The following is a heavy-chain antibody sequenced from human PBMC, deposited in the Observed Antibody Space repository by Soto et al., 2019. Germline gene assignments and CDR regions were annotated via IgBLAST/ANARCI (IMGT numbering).Heavy chain of an antibody. D-gene: IGHD2-15*01. CDR2: IYYSGST. J-gene: IGHJ5*02. Sequence: QMQLQESGPGLVKPSQTLSLTCTVSGGSISSGDYYWSWIRQPPGKGLEWIGYIYYSGSTNYNPSLTSRXPIXVXPAKNQFSLKLSSVTAADTAVYYCARVRGRLLRFDPWGQGTLVTVSS. CDR1: GGSISSGDYY. V-gene: IGHV4-30-4*01. CDR3: ARVRGRLLRFDP.